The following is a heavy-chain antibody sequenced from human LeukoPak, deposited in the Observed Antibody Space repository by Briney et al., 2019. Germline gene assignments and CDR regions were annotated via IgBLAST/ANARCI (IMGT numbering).Heavy chain of an antibody. Sequence: GGSLRLSCAASGFTFSSYGMHWVRQAPGKGLEWVAVISYDGSNKYYADSVKGRFTISRDNSKNTLYLQMNSLRAEDTAVYYCARDKGGLTDAWAFDYWGQGTLVTVSS. CDR2: ISYDGSNK. D-gene: IGHD2-15*01. J-gene: IGHJ4*02. V-gene: IGHV3-30*03. CDR3: ARDKGGLTDAWAFDY. CDR1: GFTFSSYG.